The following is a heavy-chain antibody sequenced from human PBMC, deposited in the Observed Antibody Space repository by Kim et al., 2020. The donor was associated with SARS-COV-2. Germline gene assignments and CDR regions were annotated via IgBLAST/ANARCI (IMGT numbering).Heavy chain of an antibody. CDR3: ARVVTRKGTYYYYYGMDG. D-gene: IGHD4-4*01. CDR1: GFTFDNYG. V-gene: IGHV3-20*01. J-gene: IGHJ6*02. Sequence: GGSLRLSCAASGFTFDNYGMSWVRQAPGKGLEWVSGINGNGGSTGYADSVKGRFTISRDNTKNSLYLQMNSLRAEDTAVYHCARVVTRKGTYYYYYGMDGWGQGTPVTVSS. CDR2: INGNGGST.